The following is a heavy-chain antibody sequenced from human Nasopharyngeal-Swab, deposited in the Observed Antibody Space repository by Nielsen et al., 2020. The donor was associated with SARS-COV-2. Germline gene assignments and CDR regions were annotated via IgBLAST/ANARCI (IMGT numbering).Heavy chain of an antibody. Sequence: GESLKISCKASGYYLTTYWVAWVRQMPGKGLEWMGIIYLGDSDTKYSPSFQGQVTISADKSVNTAYLQWSSLKASDTAMYYCARLWSSYGSSGYSWFDPWGQGTLVTVSS. D-gene: IGHD3-22*01. CDR2: IYLGDSDT. CDR1: GYYLTTYW. J-gene: IGHJ5*02. CDR3: ARLWSSYGSSGYSWFDP. V-gene: IGHV5-51*01.